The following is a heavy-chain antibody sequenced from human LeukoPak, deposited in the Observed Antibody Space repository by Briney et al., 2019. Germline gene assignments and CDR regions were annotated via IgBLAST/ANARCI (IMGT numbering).Heavy chain of an antibody. CDR3: TGAHYYGSGSYYNPADY. J-gene: IGHJ4*02. D-gene: IGHD3-10*01. CDR2: IRSKAYGGTT. CDR1: GFTFGDYA. V-gene: IGHV3-49*04. Sequence: QPGGSLRLSCTASGFTFGDYAMSWVRQAPGKGLEWVGFIRSKAYGGTTEYAASVKGIFTISRDDSKSIAYLQMNSLKTEDTAVYYCTGAHYYGSGSYYNPADYWGQETLVTVSS.